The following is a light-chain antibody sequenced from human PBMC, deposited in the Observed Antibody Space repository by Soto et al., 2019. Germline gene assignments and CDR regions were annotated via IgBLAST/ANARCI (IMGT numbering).Light chain of an antibody. Sequence: EIVLTQSPGTLSLSPGERATLSCRASQSVSSSYLAWYQLKPGQAPRLLIYGASSKATGIPDRFSGSGSGTDFTLTISRLEPEDFAVYYCQQYGTSPYTFGQGTKLEIK. J-gene: IGKJ2*01. CDR3: QQYGTSPYT. V-gene: IGKV3-20*01. CDR1: QSVSSSY. CDR2: GAS.